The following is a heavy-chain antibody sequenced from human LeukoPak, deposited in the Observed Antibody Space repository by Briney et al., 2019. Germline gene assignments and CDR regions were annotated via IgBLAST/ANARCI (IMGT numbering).Heavy chain of an antibody. CDR3: ARDTSLSPYYYGMDV. CDR1: GGSISSGGYY. CDR2: IYYSGST. J-gene: IGHJ6*02. D-gene: IGHD2-2*01. Sequence: SETLSLTCTVSGGSISSGGYYWSWIRQHPGKGPEWIGYIYYSGSTYYNPSLKSRVTISVDTSKNQFSLKLSSVTAADTAVYYCARDTSLSPYYYGMDVWGQGTTVTVSS. V-gene: IGHV4-31*03.